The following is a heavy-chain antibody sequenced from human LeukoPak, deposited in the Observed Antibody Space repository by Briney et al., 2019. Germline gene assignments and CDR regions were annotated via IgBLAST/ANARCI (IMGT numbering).Heavy chain of an antibody. CDR2: ISSSSSYI. V-gene: IGHV3-21*01. CDR1: GFTFSSYS. CDR3: ARDSASGPEYDYVWGSYRFGI. D-gene: IGHD3-16*02. Sequence: PGGSLRLSCAASGFTFSSYSMNWVRQAPGKGLEWVSSISSSSSYIYYADSVKGRFTIPRDNAKNSLYLQMNSLRAEDTAVYYCARDSASGPEYDYVWGSYRFGIWGQGTMVTVSS. J-gene: IGHJ3*02.